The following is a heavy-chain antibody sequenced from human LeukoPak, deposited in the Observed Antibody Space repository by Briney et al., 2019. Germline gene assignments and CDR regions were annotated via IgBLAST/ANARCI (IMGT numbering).Heavy chain of an antibody. D-gene: IGHD1-14*01. J-gene: IGHJ4*02. Sequence: GGSLRLSCAASGFTFDDYGMSWVRQAPGKGLEWVSYISSSSSTIYYADSVKGRFTIYRDNSKNTLYLQMNSLRVDDTAVYYCASKMEPSAEKGLGFWGQGTLVTVSS. CDR3: ASKMEPSAEKGLGF. CDR2: ISSSSSTI. V-gene: IGHV3-48*01. CDR1: GFTFDDYG.